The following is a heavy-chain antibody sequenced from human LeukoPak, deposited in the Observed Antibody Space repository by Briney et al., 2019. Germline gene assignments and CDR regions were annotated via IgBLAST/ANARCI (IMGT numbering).Heavy chain of an antibody. CDR2: IYYSGST. CDR3: ARGGRGYCSSTSCYAYSD. Sequence: SQTLSLTCTVSGGSISSGDYYWSWIRQPPGKGLEWIGYIYYSGSTYYNPSLKSRVTISVDTSKNQFFLKLSSVTAADTAVYYCARGGRGYCSSTSCYAYSDWGQGTLVTVSS. CDR1: GGSISSGDYY. J-gene: IGHJ4*02. V-gene: IGHV4-30-4*01. D-gene: IGHD2-2*03.